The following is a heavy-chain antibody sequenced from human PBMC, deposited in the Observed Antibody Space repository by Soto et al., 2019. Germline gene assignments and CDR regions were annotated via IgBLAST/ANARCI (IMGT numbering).Heavy chain of an antibody. CDR3: ARAAGRGYSYGYSSGMDV. Sequence: GASGKVSCKASGYTFTSYYMHWVRQAPGQGLEWMGIINPSGGSTSYAQKFQGRVTMTRDTSTSTVYMELSSLRSEDTAVYYCARAAGRGYSYGYSSGMDVWGQGTTVTVSS. CDR1: GYTFTSYY. J-gene: IGHJ6*02. V-gene: IGHV1-46*01. D-gene: IGHD5-18*01. CDR2: INPSGGST.